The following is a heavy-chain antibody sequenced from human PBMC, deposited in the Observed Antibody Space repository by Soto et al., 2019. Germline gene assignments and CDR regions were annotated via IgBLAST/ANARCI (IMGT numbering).Heavy chain of an antibody. V-gene: IGHV3-66*01. CDR1: GFTVSSNY. J-gene: IGHJ3*02. D-gene: IGHD4-17*01. CDR2: IYSGGST. Sequence: EVQLVESGGGLVQPGGSLRLSCAASGFTVSSNYMSWVRQAPGKGLEWVSVIYSGGSTYYADSVKGRFTISRDNSKNTLYLQMKSLGGEDPAVYYCASSVGEDDYGDPLDAFDIWGQGTMVTVSS. CDR3: ASSVGEDDYGDPLDAFDI.